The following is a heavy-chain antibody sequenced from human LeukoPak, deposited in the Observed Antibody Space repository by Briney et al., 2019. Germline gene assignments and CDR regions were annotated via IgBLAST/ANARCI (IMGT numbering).Heavy chain of an antibody. CDR3: ARSPERLGQGHLDS. D-gene: IGHD3/OR15-3a*01. CDR2: ISYHGSNT. Sequence: GRSLRLSCAASGFPFSSYSMHWVHQAPGKGLEWLTLISYHGSNTDYTDSVRGRFIVSRDNSKNTLFLQMNSLRPEDTAIYFCARSPERLGQGHLDSWGQGTLVTVTS. CDR1: GFPFSSYS. V-gene: IGHV3-30*04. J-gene: IGHJ4*02.